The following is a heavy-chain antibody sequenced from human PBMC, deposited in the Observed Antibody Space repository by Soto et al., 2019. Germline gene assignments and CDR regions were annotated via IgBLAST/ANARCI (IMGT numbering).Heavy chain of an antibody. CDR2: IHDSGRA. J-gene: IGHJ6*02. V-gene: IGHV4-31*03. D-gene: IGHD1-20*01. Sequence: KASETLSLTCNVSGGSIGSGGYYWNWIRQHPGKGLEWIGYIHDSGRAYYNPSLKSRLIISLDTSENHFSLKLRSVTAADTAVYYCGRDRLSGIVPVGVDVWGQGTKVTVSS. CDR3: GRDRLSGIVPVGVDV. CDR1: GGSIGSGGYY.